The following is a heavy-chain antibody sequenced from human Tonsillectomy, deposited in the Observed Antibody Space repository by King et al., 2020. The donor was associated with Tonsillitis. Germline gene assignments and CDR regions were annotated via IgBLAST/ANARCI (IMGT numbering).Heavy chain of an antibody. CDR1: GGSISSYY. CDR3: GRVDSDSSRWYYFDY. CDR2: IYYSGST. D-gene: IGHD6-13*01. V-gene: IGHV4-59*01. Sequence: QLQESGPGLVKPSETLSLTCTVSGGSISSYYWSWIRQPPGKGLEWIGYIYYSGSTNYNPSLKSRVTISVDTSKNQVSLKLSSVTAADTAVYYCGRVDSDSSRWYYFDYWRQGTLVTVSS. J-gene: IGHJ4*02.